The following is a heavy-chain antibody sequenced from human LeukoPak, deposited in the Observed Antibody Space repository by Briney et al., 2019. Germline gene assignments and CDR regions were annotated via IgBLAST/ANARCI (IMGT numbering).Heavy chain of an antibody. Sequence: GASVKVSCKASGGTFSSYAISWVRQAPGQGLEWMGRIIPIFGTANYAQKFQGRVTITTDESTSTAYKELSSLRSEDTAVYYCARGNYYGSGSYVWGKGTTVTVSS. CDR3: ARGNYYGSGSYV. V-gene: IGHV1-69*05. D-gene: IGHD3-10*01. CDR1: GGTFSSYA. CDR2: IIPIFGTA. J-gene: IGHJ6*04.